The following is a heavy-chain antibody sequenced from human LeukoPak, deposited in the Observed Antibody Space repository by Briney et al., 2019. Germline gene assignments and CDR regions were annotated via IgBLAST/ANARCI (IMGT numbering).Heavy chain of an antibody. CDR1: RGTFSSYA. Sequence: SVKVSCKASRGTFSSYAISWVRQAPGQGLEWMGGIIPIFGTANYAQKFQGRVTITADESTSTAYMELSSLRSEDTAVYYCARARRGYDWAFDYWGQGTLVTVSS. D-gene: IGHD5-12*01. V-gene: IGHV1-69*13. J-gene: IGHJ4*02. CDR2: IIPIFGTA. CDR3: ARARRGYDWAFDY.